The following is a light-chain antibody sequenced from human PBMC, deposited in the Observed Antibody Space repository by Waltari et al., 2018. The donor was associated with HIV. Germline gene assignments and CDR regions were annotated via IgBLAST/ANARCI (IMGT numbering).Light chain of an antibody. CDR1: SSDVGGYNY. V-gene: IGLV2-11*01. Sequence: QSALTQPRSVSGSPGQSVTISCTGTSSDVGGYNYVSWYQQHPGKAPKLMLSDVSKRPSGFPDRFSGSKSGNTYSLTISGLQAEDEADYYCCSYAGSYTYVFGTGTKVTVL. CDR2: DVS. J-gene: IGLJ1*01. CDR3: CSYAGSYTYV.